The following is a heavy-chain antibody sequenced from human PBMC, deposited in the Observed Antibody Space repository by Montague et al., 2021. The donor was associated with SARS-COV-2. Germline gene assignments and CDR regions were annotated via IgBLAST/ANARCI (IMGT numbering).Heavy chain of an antibody. Sequence: TLSLTCTVSGGSISSGGYYWSWIRQHPGKGLEWIGYIYYSGSTYYXPSLKSRVTTSVDTSKNQFSLKLSSVTAADTAVYYCAREGGLRYFDWLLRSDYYYYGMDVWGQGTTVTVSS. CDR3: AREGGLRYFDWLLRSDYYYYGMDV. J-gene: IGHJ6*02. CDR2: IYYSGST. CDR1: GGSISSGGYY. V-gene: IGHV4-31*03. D-gene: IGHD3-9*01.